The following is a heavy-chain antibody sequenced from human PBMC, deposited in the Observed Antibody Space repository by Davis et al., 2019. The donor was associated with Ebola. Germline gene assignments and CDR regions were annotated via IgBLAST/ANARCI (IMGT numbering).Heavy chain of an antibody. CDR1: GGSISSSSYY. Sequence: MPSETLSLTCTVSGGSISSSSYYWGWIRQPPGKGLEWIGSIYYSGSTYYNPSLKSRVTISVDTSKNQFSLKLSSVTAAGTAVYYCASPYYDSSGYYYFDYWGQGTLVTVSS. J-gene: IGHJ4*02. V-gene: IGHV4-39*01. D-gene: IGHD3-22*01. CDR2: IYYSGST. CDR3: ASPYYDSSGYYYFDY.